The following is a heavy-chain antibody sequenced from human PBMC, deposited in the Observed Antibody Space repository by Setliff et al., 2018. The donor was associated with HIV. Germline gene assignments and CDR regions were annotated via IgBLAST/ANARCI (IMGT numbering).Heavy chain of an antibody. CDR2: ISHDGSNE. V-gene: IGHV3-30*03. J-gene: IGHJ6*03. Sequence: GGSLRLSCEASGFTFINYDMHWVRQAPGKGLEWVAVISHDGSNEYYSDSVKGRFTISRDDSKNTAFLQMNSLKTEDTAVYYCTPITGYYMDVWGKGTTVTVSS. D-gene: IGHD1-20*01. CDR3: TPITGYYMDV. CDR1: GFTFINYD.